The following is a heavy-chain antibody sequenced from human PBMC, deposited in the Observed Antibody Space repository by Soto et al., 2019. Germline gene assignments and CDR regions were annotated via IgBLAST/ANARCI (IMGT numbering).Heavy chain of an antibody. D-gene: IGHD3-9*01. Sequence: ASVKVSCKASGGTFSSYAISWVRQAPGQGLEWMGGIIPIFGTANYAQKFQGRVTITADESTSTAYMELSSLRSEDTAVYYCARAYILTGPIDYWGKGTLVTVSS. CDR1: GGTFSSYA. J-gene: IGHJ4*02. CDR3: ARAYILTGPIDY. V-gene: IGHV1-69*13. CDR2: IIPIFGTA.